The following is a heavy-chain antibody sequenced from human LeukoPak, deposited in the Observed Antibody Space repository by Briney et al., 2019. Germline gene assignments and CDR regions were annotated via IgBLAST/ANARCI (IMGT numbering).Heavy chain of an antibody. CDR3: ARHVSGPGSYLSGFDY. CDR1: GGSISSYY. J-gene: IGHJ4*02. D-gene: IGHD3-10*01. V-gene: IGHV4-59*08. CDR2: IYYSGST. Sequence: SETLSLTCTVSGGSISSYYWSWIRQPPGKGLEWIGYIYYSGSTNYNPSLKSRVTISVDTSKNQFSLKLSSVTAADTAVCYCARHVSGPGSYLSGFDYWGQGTLVTVSS.